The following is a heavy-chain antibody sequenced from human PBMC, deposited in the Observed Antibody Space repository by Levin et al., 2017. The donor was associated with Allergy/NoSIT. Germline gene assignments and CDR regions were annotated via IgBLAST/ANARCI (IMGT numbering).Heavy chain of an antibody. CDR3: ARERGVTTPFGVAPYYYYGMDV. Sequence: SQTLSLPCTVSGGSIRSYYWSWIRQPPGKGLEWIGYIYYSGSTNYNPSLKSRVTISVDTSKNQFSLKLSSVTAADTAVYYCARERGVTTPFGVAPYYYYGMDVWGQGTTVTVSS. D-gene: IGHD4-17*01. CDR2: IYYSGST. J-gene: IGHJ6*02. CDR1: GGSIRSYY. V-gene: IGHV4-59*01.